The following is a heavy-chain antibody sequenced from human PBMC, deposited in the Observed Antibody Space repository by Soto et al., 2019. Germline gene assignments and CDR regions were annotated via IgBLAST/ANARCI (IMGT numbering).Heavy chain of an antibody. CDR1: GGSISSSPSY. J-gene: IGHJ5*02. CDR3: ARVPDR. Sequence: SETLSLTCTVSGGSISSSPSYWGWIRQPPGKGLEWIAIISYSGNTYYTPSLKSRVTISVDRSKNQFSLKLSSVTAADTAVYYCARVPDRWGQGTLVTVSS. V-gene: IGHV4-39*07. D-gene: IGHD2-2*01. CDR2: ISYSGNT.